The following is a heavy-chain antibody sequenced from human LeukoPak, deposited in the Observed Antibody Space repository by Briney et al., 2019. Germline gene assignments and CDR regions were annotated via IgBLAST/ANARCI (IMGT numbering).Heavy chain of an antibody. CDR1: VFTFSSYS. V-gene: IGHV3-21*04. D-gene: IGHD4-17*01. CDR3: ARDSYGDANFDS. CDR2: ISSSSSYI. J-gene: IGHJ4*02. Sequence: GGSLRLSCAASVFTFSSYSMNWVRQAPGKGLEWVSSISSSSSYIYYADSVKGRFTISRDISKNAVYLQMNSLRAEDTAVYYCARDSYGDANFDSWGQGTLVTVSS.